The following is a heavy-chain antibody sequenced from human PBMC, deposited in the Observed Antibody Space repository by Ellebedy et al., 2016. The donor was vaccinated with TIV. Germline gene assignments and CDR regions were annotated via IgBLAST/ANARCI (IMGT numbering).Heavy chain of an antibody. Sequence: GGSLRLXXAASGFTFSSYAMSWVRQAPGKGLEWVSAISGSGGSTYYADSVKGRFTISRDNSKNTLYLQMNSLRAEDTAVYYCAKSERDIVVVPAAFTQYYYYYYGMDVWGQGTQVNLS. CDR3: AKSERDIVVVPAAFTQYYYYYYGMDV. CDR2: ISGSGGST. V-gene: IGHV3-23*01. D-gene: IGHD2-2*01. J-gene: IGHJ6*02. CDR1: GFTFSSYA.